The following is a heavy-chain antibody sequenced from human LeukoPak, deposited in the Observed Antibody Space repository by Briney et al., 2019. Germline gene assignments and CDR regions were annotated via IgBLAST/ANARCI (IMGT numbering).Heavy chain of an antibody. CDR3: ASGSSGYDP. D-gene: IGHD5-12*01. CDR1: GGSISNFY. J-gene: IGHJ5*02. V-gene: IGHV4-4*07. CDR2: IYSSGTT. Sequence: SETLSLTCTVSGGSISNFYWSWIRQPAGKGLEWIGRIYSSGTTIYNPSLKSRVTMSVDTSKNQFSLKLSSVTAADTAVYFCASGSSGYDPWGQGTLVTVSS.